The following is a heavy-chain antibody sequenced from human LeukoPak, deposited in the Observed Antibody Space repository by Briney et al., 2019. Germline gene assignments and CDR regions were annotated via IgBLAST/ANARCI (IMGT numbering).Heavy chain of an antibody. CDR1: GGSFSGYY. V-gene: IGHV4-34*01. CDR2: INHSGST. D-gene: IGHD4-17*01. CDR3: ARVKHGDYPDY. Sequence: SETLSLTCAVYGGSFSGYYWSWIRQPPGKGLEWIGEINHSGSTNYNPSLKSRVTISVGTSKNQFSLKLSSVTAADTAIYYCARVKHGDYPDYWGQGTLVTVSS. J-gene: IGHJ4*02.